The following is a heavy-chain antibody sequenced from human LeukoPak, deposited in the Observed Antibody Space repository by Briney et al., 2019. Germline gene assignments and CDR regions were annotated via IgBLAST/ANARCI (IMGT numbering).Heavy chain of an antibody. D-gene: IGHD2-2*01. V-gene: IGHV3-66*01. CDR1: GFTVSSNY. J-gene: IGHJ4*02. CDR3: VRGRYCNSISCDYFDY. Sequence: GGSLRLSCAASGFTVSSNYMSWVRQAPGKGLEWVSVIYSGGSTDYADSVKGRFTISRDNAKNSLYLQMNSLRAEDTAVYYCVRGRYCNSISCDYFDYWGQGTLVTVSS. CDR2: IYSGGST.